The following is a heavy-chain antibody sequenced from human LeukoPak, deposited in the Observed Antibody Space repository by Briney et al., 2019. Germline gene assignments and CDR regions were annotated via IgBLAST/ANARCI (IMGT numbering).Heavy chain of an antibody. CDR1: GFSFSSFT. CDR2: IVNAGDIT. V-gene: IGHV3-23*01. CDR3: ARDRLLSSFDY. Sequence: GGSLRLSCAASGFSFSSFTMNWVRQAPGKGLEWVSAIVNAGDITYYADSVKGRFSISRDNSKNTLYLQMNSLRAEDTAVYYCARDRLLSSFDYWGQGTLVTVSS. J-gene: IGHJ4*02.